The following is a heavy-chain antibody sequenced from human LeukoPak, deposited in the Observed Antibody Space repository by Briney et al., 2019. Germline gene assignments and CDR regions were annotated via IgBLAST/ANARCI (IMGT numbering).Heavy chain of an antibody. CDR2: INHSGST. CDR1: GGSISSSNW. J-gene: IGHJ4*02. Sequence: SGTLSLTCAVSGGSISSSNWWSWVRQPPGKGLEWIGEINHSGSTNYNPSLKSRVTISVDTSKNQFSLKLSSVTAADTAVYYCARHRYYYGSGRPTGRFDYWGQGTLVTVSS. V-gene: IGHV4-4*02. CDR3: ARHRYYYGSGRPTGRFDY. D-gene: IGHD3-10*01.